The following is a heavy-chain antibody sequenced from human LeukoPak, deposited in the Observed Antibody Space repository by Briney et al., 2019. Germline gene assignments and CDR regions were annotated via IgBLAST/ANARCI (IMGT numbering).Heavy chain of an antibody. CDR3: ARGPYCSSTSCYVVGYYYYGMDV. CDR2: INAGNGNT. V-gene: IGHV1-3*01. J-gene: IGHJ6*02. CDR1: GYTFTSYA. Sequence: ASVKVSCKPSGYTFTSYAKHWVRQDPGQKLEWMGWINAGNGNTKYSQKFQGRVTITRDTSASTAYMELSSLRSEDTAVYYCARGPYCSSTSCYVVGYYYYGMDVWGQGTTVTVSS. D-gene: IGHD2-2*01.